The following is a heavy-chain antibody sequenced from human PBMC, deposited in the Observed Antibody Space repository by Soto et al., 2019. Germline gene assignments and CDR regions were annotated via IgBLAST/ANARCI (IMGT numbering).Heavy chain of an antibody. CDR1: GFTFSDYY. CDR3: AREEGYYDFWSGYSADY. D-gene: IGHD3-3*01. CDR2: ISSSGSTI. V-gene: IGHV3-11*01. Sequence: QVQLVESGGGLVKPGGSLRLSCAASGFTFSDYYMSWIRQAPGKGLEWVSYISSSGSTIYYADSVKGRFTISRDNAKNXXXLQMNSLRAEDTAVYYCAREEGYYDFWSGYSADYWGQGTLVTVSS. J-gene: IGHJ4*02.